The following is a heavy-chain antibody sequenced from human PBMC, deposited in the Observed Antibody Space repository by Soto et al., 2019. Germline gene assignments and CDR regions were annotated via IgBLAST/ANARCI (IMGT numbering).Heavy chain of an antibody. J-gene: IGHJ6*02. D-gene: IGHD1-26*01. V-gene: IGHV4-59*01. CDR2: ISSSGIP. Sequence: SETLSLTCTVSAGSISTDYWSWIRQAPGRGLEWIGYISSSGIPVYTPSLKSRLTISVDPSKNLFSLQLTSVTAADTATYYCASSGLSSRFLPQWELPVRDYYYGMDVWGQGTTVTVSS. CDR3: ASSGLSSRFLPQWELPVRDYYYGMDV. CDR1: AGSISTDY.